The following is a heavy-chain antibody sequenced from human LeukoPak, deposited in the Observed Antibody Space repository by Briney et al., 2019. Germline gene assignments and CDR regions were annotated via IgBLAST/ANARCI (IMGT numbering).Heavy chain of an antibody. CDR1: GYSISSGYY. Sequence: SETLSLTCTVSGYSISSGYYWGWIRQPPGKGLEWIGSIYHSGSTYYNPSLKSRVTISVDTSKNQFSLKLSSVTAADTAVYYCARVLTTVTTGNWFDPWGQGTLVTVSS. CDR3: ARVLTTVTTGNWFDP. J-gene: IGHJ5*02. D-gene: IGHD4-17*01. V-gene: IGHV4-38-2*02. CDR2: IYHSGST.